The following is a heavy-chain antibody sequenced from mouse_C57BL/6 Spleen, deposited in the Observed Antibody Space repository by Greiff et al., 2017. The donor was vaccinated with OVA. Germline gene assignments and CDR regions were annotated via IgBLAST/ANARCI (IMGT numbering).Heavy chain of an antibody. Sequence: QVQLQQSGAELVKPGASVKISCKASGYAFSSYWMNWVKQRPGKGLAWIGQIYPGDGDTNYNGKFKGKATLTADKSSGTAYMQLSSLTSEDSAVYICARDGSGAYWGQGTLVTVSA. J-gene: IGHJ3*01. V-gene: IGHV1-80*01. CDR3: ARDGSGAY. D-gene: IGHD2-3*01. CDR1: GYAFSSYW. CDR2: IYPGDGDT.